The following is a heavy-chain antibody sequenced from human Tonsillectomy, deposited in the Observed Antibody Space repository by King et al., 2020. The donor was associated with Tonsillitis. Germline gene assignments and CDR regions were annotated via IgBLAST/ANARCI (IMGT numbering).Heavy chain of an antibody. CDR2: ISSSSSYT. V-gene: IGHV3-11*06. J-gene: IGHJ4*02. D-gene: IGHD3-22*01. Sequence: VQLVESGGDLVKPGGSLRLSCAASGFTFSDYYMSWVRQAPGKGLEWVSYISSSSSYTNYADSVKGRFTISRDNAKNSLYLQMNSLRAEDTAMYYCARDKHDSSVYYTNLDYWGQGTLVTVSS. CDR1: GFTFSDYY. CDR3: ARDKHDSSVYYTNLDY.